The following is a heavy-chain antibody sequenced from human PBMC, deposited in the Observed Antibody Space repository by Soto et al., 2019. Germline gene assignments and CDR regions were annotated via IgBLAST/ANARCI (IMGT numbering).Heavy chain of an antibody. D-gene: IGHD3-3*01. V-gene: IGHV4-34*01. J-gene: IGHJ5*02. CDR2: IDHSGYT. CDR1: GGSFSGYY. CDR3: ARVRDWLDP. Sequence: SETLSLTCAVYGGSFSGYYWNWIRQPPGKGLEWIGEIDHSGYTNYNPSLKSRVTISVDTSKNQFSLRLTSVTAADTAVYYCARVRDWLDPWGQGTLVTVSS.